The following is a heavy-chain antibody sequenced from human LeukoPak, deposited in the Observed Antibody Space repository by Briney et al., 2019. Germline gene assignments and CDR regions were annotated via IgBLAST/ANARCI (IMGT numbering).Heavy chain of an antibody. V-gene: IGHV3-21*01. CDR2: IDSSSTYI. Sequence: PGGSLRLSCAASGFTFSSYWMSWVRQAPGKGLEWVSCIDSSSTYIYYADSVKGRFTISRDNAKNSVYLQVNSLRAEDTAVYYCAEGAASKAYWGQGTLVTVSS. D-gene: IGHD2-15*01. CDR1: GFTFSSYW. J-gene: IGHJ4*02. CDR3: AEGAASKAY.